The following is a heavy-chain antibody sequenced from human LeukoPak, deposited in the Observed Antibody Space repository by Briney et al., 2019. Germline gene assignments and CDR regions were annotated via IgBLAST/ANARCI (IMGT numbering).Heavy chain of an antibody. J-gene: IGHJ4*02. V-gene: IGHV3-21*01. D-gene: IGHD6-13*01. CDR1: GFTFSSYS. CDR3: ARPGIAAAGDYFDY. CDR2: ISSSSSYI. Sequence: GGSLRLSCAASGFTFSSYSMNWVRQAPGKGLEWVSSISSSSSYIYYADSVKGRFTISRDNDKNSLYLQMNSLRAEDTAVYYCARPGIAAAGDYFDYWGQGTLVTVSS.